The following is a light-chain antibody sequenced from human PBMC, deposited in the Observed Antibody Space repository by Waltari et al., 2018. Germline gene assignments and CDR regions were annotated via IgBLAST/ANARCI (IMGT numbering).Light chain of an antibody. V-gene: IGLV8-61*01. Sequence: QTVVTQEQSLSVSPGGTVTLTCALSSGSPSSTSYVSWYQQTPGQPPRTLMYKTNIRSSGVPDRFSGSSLWNKAALSITGAQADDESDYYCLVYMGSGIWVFGGGTKLTVL. CDR1: SGSPSSTSY. J-gene: IGLJ3*02. CDR3: LVYMGSGIWV. CDR2: KTN.